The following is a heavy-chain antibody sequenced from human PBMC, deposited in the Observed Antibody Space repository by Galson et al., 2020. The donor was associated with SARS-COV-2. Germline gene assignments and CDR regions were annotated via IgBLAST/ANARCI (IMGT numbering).Heavy chain of an antibody. CDR3: AREVGAVIDY. CDR1: GFTASSNY. J-gene: IGHJ4*02. V-gene: IGHV3-53*01. CDR2: IYSGGST. D-gene: IGHD1-26*01. Sequence: QAGGSLRLSCAASGFTASSNYMSWVRQAPGQGLEWVSVIYSGGSTYYADSVKGRFTISRDNSKNTLYLQMNSLGAEDTAVYYCAREVGAVIDYWGQGTLVTVSS.